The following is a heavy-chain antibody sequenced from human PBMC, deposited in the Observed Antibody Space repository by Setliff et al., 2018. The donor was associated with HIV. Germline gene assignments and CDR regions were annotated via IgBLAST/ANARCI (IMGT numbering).Heavy chain of an antibody. D-gene: IGHD4-17*01. J-gene: IGHJ5*02. CDR2: IIPVYHTT. CDR3: APDFGDNWFDP. Sequence: SVKVSCKASGGAFTSYAFSWVRQAPGQGPEWMGRIIPVYHTTDYAPQFQGRVTITADKSTSTVYMDLSNLRSDDTATYYCAPDFGDNWFDPWGQGTLVTVSS. CDR1: GGAFTSYA. V-gene: IGHV1-69*06.